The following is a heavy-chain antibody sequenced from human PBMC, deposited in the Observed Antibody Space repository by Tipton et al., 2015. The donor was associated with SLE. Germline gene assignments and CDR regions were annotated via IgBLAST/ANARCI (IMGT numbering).Heavy chain of an antibody. V-gene: IGHV1-18*01. J-gene: IGHJ4*02. CDR2: INPYNGNT. CDR1: GYIFNNFV. D-gene: IGHD6-19*01. Sequence: QSGAEVKKPGASVKVSCKTSGYIFNNFVISWVRQAPGQGLEWMGWINPYNGNTNYAQKLQGRVTMTTDTSTSTAYMELRSLRSDDTAVYYCARDHSSGWPYYFDYWGQGTLVTVSS. CDR3: ARDHSSGWPYYFDY.